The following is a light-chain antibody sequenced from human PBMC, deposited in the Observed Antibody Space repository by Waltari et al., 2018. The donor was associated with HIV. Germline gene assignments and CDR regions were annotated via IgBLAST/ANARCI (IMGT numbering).Light chain of an antibody. CDR1: KSNVGNNF. V-gene: IGLV1-44*01. J-gene: IGLJ3*02. CDR3: ASWDDNLGHWV. Sequence: QSVLTQPPSASRTPGQRVLMSCSGNKSNVGNNFVSWFQQVPGGAPKLVIYRNDRRPAGVPDRFSGAKSGSSASLVISGLQSDDEADYFCASWDDNLGHWVFGVGTKLTV. CDR2: RND.